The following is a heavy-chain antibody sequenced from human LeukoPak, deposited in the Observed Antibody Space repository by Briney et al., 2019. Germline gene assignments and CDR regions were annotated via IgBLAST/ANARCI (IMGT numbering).Heavy chain of an antibody. CDR2: VSDSDENT. J-gene: IGHJ4*02. CDR3: AKDAHSSSWYYFDY. D-gene: IGHD6-13*01. V-gene: IGHV3-23*01. Sequence: PGGSLRLSCAASGFTFSSFAMNWVRQAPGKGLEWVSSVSDSDENTYYADSVKGRFTISRDNSKNSLYLQMNSLRTEDTALYYCAKDAHSSSWYYFDYWGQGTLVTVSS. CDR1: GFTFSSFA.